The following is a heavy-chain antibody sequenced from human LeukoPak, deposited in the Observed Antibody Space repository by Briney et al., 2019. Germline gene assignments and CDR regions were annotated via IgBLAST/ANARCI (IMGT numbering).Heavy chain of an antibody. D-gene: IGHD3-3*01. CDR1: GGSFSGYY. J-gene: IGHJ6*03. Sequence: SETLSLTCAVYGGSFSGYYWSWIRQPPGKGLEWIGEINHTGSTNYNPSLKSRVTISVDTSKNQFSLKLGSVTAADTAVYYCARGRSFGVVIISYYYYYMDVWGKGTTVTVSS. CDR3: ARGRSFGVVIISYYYYYMDV. V-gene: IGHV4-34*01. CDR2: INHTGST.